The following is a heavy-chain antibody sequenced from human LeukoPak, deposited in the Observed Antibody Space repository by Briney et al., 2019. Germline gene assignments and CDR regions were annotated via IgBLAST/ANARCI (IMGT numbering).Heavy chain of an antibody. CDR3: ARDPADCGGDCYPSTSYYFDY. CDR2: ISSSSSYI. Sequence: GASLRLSSAASGFTFSSYSMNWVRQAPGKGLEWVSSISSSSSYIYYADSVKGRFTISRDNAKNSLYLQMNSLRAEDTAVYYCARDPADCGGDCYPSTSYYFDYWGQGTRVTVSS. V-gene: IGHV3-21*01. J-gene: IGHJ4*02. D-gene: IGHD2-21*02. CDR1: GFTFSSYS.